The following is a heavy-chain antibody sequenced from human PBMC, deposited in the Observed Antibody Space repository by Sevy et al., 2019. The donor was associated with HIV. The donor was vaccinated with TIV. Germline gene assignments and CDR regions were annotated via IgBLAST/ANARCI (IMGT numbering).Heavy chain of an antibody. CDR1: GGSISSGIYS. V-gene: IGHV4-30-2*01. CDR2: IYHTGST. Sequence: SETLSLTCAVSGGSISSGIYSWNWIRQPPGKGLEWIGYIYHTGSTYYNPSLKSRVTISVDRSKNQCSLKLSSVTAADTAVYYCAGDNGDYPYYFDHWGQGTLVTVSS. D-gene: IGHD4-17*01. CDR3: AGDNGDYPYYFDH. J-gene: IGHJ4*02.